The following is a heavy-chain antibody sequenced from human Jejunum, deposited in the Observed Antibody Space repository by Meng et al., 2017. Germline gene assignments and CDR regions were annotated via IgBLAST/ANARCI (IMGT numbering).Heavy chain of an antibody. CDR2: IFHSGST. J-gene: IGHJ4*02. V-gene: IGHV4-4*02. D-gene: IGHD6-13*01. Sequence: VPRQEWGPALLTPSGTQSLPRAVSGGSFLSSNWWSWVRQPPGKGLEWIGEIFHSGSTNYNPPLKSRVTISVDKSKNQFSLKVTSVTAADTATYYCARFDISTAGRGDYWGQGILVTVSS. CDR3: ARFDISTAGRGDY. CDR1: GGSFLSSNW.